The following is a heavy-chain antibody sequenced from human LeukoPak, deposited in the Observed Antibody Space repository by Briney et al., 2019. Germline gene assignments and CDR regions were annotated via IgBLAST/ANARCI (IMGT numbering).Heavy chain of an antibody. D-gene: IGHD6-6*01. Sequence: PGGSLRLSCAASGFTFSNSWMTWVRQAPGKGLEWVANIKQDGSEKYYVDSVKGRFTISRDNAKNSLYVQMNSLRVEDTAVYYCARVASYAFDIWGQGTMVTVSA. V-gene: IGHV3-7*01. CDR2: IKQDGSEK. CDR1: GFTFSNSW. J-gene: IGHJ3*02. CDR3: ARVASYAFDI.